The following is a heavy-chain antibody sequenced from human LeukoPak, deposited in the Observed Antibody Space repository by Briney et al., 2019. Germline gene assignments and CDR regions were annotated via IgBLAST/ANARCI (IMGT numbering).Heavy chain of an antibody. J-gene: IGHJ4*02. V-gene: IGHV3-7*05. CDR2: INQDGSET. D-gene: IGHD2-2*01. CDR1: GFTFSSYW. CDR3: ARGALLKYQLAIDY. Sequence: GGSLRLSCAASGFTFSSYWMTWVRQAPGKGLECVANINQDGSETYYVDSVKGRFTISRDNAESSLYLQMNSLRAEDTAMYYCARGALLKYQLAIDYWVRGTLVTVSS.